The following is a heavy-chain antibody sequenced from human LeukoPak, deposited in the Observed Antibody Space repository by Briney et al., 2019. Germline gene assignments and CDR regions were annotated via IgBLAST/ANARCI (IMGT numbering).Heavy chain of an antibody. CDR3: KSGGAAPGSFDY. V-gene: IGHV3-7*01. Sequence: PGGSLRLSCAASGFTFSSYWMSCMRQAPGKGLEWVANIKYDGNEEYYVDSVRGRFTISRDNAKNSLYLQLNSLRVEDTAVYYCKSGGAAPGSFDYWGQGTLVTVSS. CDR1: GFTFSSYW. CDR2: IKYDGNEE. J-gene: IGHJ4*02. D-gene: IGHD1-1*01.